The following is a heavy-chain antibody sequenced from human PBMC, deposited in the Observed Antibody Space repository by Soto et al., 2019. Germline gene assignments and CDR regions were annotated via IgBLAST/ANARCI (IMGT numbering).Heavy chain of an antibody. V-gene: IGHV3-74*01. J-gene: IGHJ6*02. CDR3: ARVSAGAAAGTAYYGMDV. CDR1: GFTFSSYW. CDR2: INSDGSST. D-gene: IGHD6-13*01. Sequence: GGSLRLSCAASGFTFSSYWMHWVRQAPGKGLVWVSRINSDGSSTSYADSVKGRFTISRDNAKNTLYLQMNSLRAEDTAVYYCARVSAGAAAGTAYYGMDVWGQGTTVTSP.